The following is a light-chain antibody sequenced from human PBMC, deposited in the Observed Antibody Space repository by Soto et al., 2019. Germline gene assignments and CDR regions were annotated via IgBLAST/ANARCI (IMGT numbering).Light chain of an antibody. Sequence: EIVLTQSPATLSLSPGERATLSCRASQSVSSYLAWYQQKAGQAPRLLIYDASNRATGIPARFSGSGSGTDFTLTISSLEPEDLAVYYCQQRSNWLTFGGGTKVEIK. CDR2: DAS. CDR3: QQRSNWLT. V-gene: IGKV3-11*01. CDR1: QSVSSY. J-gene: IGKJ4*01.